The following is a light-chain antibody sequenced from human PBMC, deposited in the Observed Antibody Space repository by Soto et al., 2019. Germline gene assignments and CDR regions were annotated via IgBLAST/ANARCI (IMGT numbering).Light chain of an antibody. CDR1: HSVSSSY. J-gene: IGKJ5*01. V-gene: IGKV3-20*01. Sequence: EIVLTQSPGTLSLSPGERATLSCRASHSVSSSYLAWYQQKPGHAPRLLIYGASSRATGIPDRFSGSGSGTEFTLTISRLEPEDFAVYYCQQYGSTPPITFGQGTRLEIK. CDR3: QQYGSTPPIT. CDR2: GAS.